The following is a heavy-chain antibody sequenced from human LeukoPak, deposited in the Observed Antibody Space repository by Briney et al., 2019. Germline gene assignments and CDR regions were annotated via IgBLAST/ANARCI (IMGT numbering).Heavy chain of an antibody. CDR1: GFTFTNYW. D-gene: IGHD5-12*01. J-gene: IGHJ3*02. CDR3: GRVKEASAFDI. Sequence: GGSLRLSCAASGFTFTNYWMSWVRQTPGKGLEWVSSVSSSGRHMYYADSVKGRFTISRDNAKNSLYLQMNSLRAEDTAVYYCGRVKEASAFDIWGQGTMVTVSS. CDR2: VSSSGRHM. V-gene: IGHV3-21*01.